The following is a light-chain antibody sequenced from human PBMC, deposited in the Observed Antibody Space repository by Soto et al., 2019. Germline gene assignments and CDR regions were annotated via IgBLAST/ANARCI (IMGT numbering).Light chain of an antibody. CDR3: SSYSTTSTPHVL. Sequence: QSALTQPPSASGSPGQSVTISCTGTSSDVGGYNYVSWYQQHPGEVPKLLIYEVTYRPSGVSARFSGSKSGSTASLTISGLQAEDEADYYCSSYSTTSTPHVLFGGGTKVTVL. CDR2: EVT. CDR1: SSDVGGYNY. J-gene: IGLJ2*01. V-gene: IGLV2-14*01.